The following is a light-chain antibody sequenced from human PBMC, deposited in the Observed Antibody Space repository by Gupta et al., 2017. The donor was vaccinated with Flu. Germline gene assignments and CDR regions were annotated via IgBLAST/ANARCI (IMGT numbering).Light chain of an antibody. J-gene: IGLJ1*01. Sequence: PGPIYGISCTGSRSNIGAGYDVQWYQQLPGRAPRLLIFANNNRPSGVPDRFSGSRSGTSGSLAITGLQAEDEADYYCQSYDSSLSAPYVLGTGTKVTVL. CDR2: ANN. CDR3: QSYDSSLSAPYV. V-gene: IGLV1-40*01. CDR1: RSNIGAGYD.